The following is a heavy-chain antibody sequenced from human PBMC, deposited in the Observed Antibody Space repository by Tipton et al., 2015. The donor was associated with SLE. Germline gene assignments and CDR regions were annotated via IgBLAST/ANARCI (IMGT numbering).Heavy chain of an antibody. Sequence: TLSLTCTVSGGSISSSSYYWGWIRQPPGKGLEWIGSIYYSGSTYYNPSLKSRVTISVDTSKNQFSLKLTSVTAADTAVYYCARAGAFLTGYYDYWGQGTLVTVSS. CDR1: GGSISSSSYY. V-gene: IGHV4-39*01. CDR3: ARAGAFLTGYYDY. D-gene: IGHD3-9*01. CDR2: IYYSGST. J-gene: IGHJ4*02.